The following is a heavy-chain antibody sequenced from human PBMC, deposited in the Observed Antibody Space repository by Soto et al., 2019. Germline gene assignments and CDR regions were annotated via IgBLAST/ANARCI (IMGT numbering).Heavy chain of an antibody. CDR1: GYSFTDYH. CDR3: ARGDSTDCSNGVCSFFYNHDMDV. J-gene: IGHJ6*02. Sequence: ASVKVSCKASGYSFTDYHVHWVRQAPGQGLEWLGRINPKSGGTSTAQKFQGWVTMTTDTSISTASMELTRLTSDDTAIYYCARGDSTDCSNGVCSFFYNHDMDVWG. CDR2: INPKSGGT. D-gene: IGHD2-8*01. V-gene: IGHV1-2*04.